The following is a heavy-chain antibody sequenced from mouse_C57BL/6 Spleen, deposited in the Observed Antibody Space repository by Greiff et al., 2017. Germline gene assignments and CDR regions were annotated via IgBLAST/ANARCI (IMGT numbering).Heavy chain of an antibody. V-gene: IGHV1-85*01. Sequence: QVQLQQSGPELVKPGASVKLSCTASGYTFTSYDINWVKQRPRQGLGWIGWIYPRDGSTKYNEKFKGKATLTVDTSSSTAYMELHSLTSEDSAVYFCARRGDDYDEGYYAMDYWGQGTSVTVSS. J-gene: IGHJ4*01. CDR1: GYTFTSYD. D-gene: IGHD2-4*01. CDR2: IYPRDGST. CDR3: ARRGDDYDEGYYAMDY.